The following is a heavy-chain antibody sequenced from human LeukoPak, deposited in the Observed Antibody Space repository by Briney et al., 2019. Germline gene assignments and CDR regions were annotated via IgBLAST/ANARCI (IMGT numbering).Heavy chain of an antibody. J-gene: IGHJ5*02. CDR3: ARESECYYGSGSYECRWFDP. Sequence: GGSLRLSCAASGFTFSSYSMNWVRQAPGKGLEWVSYISSSSSTIYYADSVKGRFTISRDNAKNSLYLQMNSLRAEDTAVYYCARESECYYGSGSYECRWFDPWGLGTLVTVSS. CDR2: ISSSSSTI. V-gene: IGHV3-48*01. D-gene: IGHD3-10*01. CDR1: GFTFSSYS.